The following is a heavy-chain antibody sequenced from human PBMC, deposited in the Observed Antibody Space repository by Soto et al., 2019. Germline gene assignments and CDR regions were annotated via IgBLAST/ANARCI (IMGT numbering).Heavy chain of an antibody. D-gene: IGHD1-26*01. J-gene: IGHJ4*02. CDR3: ARWRRSGQHFDY. Sequence: QVQLQESGPGLVKPSGTLSLTCAVSSGSISSSNWWSWVRQPPGKGLEWIGEIYHSGSTNYNPSLKRRVTISVDKCKNQFSLKLSFVTAAHTAVYYCARWRRSGQHFDYWGQGTLVTVSS. CDR2: IYHSGST. CDR1: SGSISSSNW. V-gene: IGHV4-4*02.